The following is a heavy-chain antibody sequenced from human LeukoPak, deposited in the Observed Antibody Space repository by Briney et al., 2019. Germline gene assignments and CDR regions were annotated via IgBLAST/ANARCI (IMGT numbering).Heavy chain of an antibody. Sequence: GASVKVSCKASGGTFSSYAISWVRQAPGQGLEWMGGIIPIFGTANYAQKFQGRVTITADESTSTAYMELSSLRSEDTAVYYCARETAVRGYYFDHWGQGTLVTVSS. J-gene: IGHJ4*02. CDR3: ARETAVRGYYFDH. V-gene: IGHV1-69*13. D-gene: IGHD3-10*01. CDR2: IIPIFGTA. CDR1: GGTFSSYA.